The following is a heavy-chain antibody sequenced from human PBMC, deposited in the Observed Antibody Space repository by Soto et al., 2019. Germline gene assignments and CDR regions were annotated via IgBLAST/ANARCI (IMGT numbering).Heavy chain of an antibody. CDR2: IYYSGST. J-gene: IGHJ4*02. Sequence: SDTLSLTCTVSGRSISSYYWSWIRQPPGKGLEWIGYIYYSGSTNYNPSLKSRVTISVDTSKNQFSLKLSSVTAADTAVYYCARLGVAATRYYFDYWGQGTLVTVS. V-gene: IGHV4-59*07. CDR1: GRSISSYY. D-gene: IGHD2-15*01. CDR3: ARLGVAATRYYFDY.